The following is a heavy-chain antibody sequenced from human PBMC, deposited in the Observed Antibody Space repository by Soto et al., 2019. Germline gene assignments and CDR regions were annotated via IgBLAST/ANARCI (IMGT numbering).Heavy chain of an antibody. CDR3: AREDPFWNYGFDY. CDR2: IWYDGSNK. CDR1: GFTFSSYG. J-gene: IGHJ4*02. Sequence: GGSLRLSCAASGFTFSSYGMHWVRQAPGKGLEWVAVIWYDGSNKYYADSVKGRFTISRDNSKNTLYLQMNSLRAEDTAVYYCAREDPFWNYGFDYWGQGTLVTVSS. V-gene: IGHV3-33*01. D-gene: IGHD1-7*01.